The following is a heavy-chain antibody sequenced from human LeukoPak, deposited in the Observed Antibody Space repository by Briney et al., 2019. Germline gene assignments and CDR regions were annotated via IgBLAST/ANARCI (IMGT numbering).Heavy chain of an antibody. CDR2: IRYDGNDK. Sequence: GESLRLSCAASGFTFSGYGMHWVRQAPGKGLEWVAFIRYDGNDKYYADSVKGRFTISRDNSKNTLYLQMNSLRAEDTAVYYCASRNSNGYFGTPWGRGTLVTVSS. D-gene: IGHD3-22*01. J-gene: IGHJ5*02. V-gene: IGHV3-30*02. CDR3: ASRNSNGYFGTP. CDR1: GFTFSGYG.